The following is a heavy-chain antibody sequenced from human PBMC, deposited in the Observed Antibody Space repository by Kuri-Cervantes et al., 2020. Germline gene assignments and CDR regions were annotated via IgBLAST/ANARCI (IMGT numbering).Heavy chain of an antibody. CDR1: GGSISSSNW. J-gene: IGHJ5*02. D-gene: IGHD5-12*01. V-gene: IGHV4-4*02. CDR3: ARHIGPLENWFDP. Sequence: SETLSLTCAVSGGSISSSNWWSWVRQPPGKGLEWIGEIYHSGSTNYNPSLKSRVTISVDTSKNQFSLKLSSVTAADTAVYYCARHIGPLENWFDPWGQGTLVTVSS. CDR2: IYHSGST.